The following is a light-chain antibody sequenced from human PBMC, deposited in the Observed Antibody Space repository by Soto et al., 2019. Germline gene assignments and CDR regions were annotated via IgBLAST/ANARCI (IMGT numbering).Light chain of an antibody. CDR2: DVN. CDR1: GNDVGGYTF. V-gene: IGLV2-14*03. CDR3: CSYTATTTYV. J-gene: IGLJ1*01. Sequence: QSALTQPASVSGSPGQSISISCTGTGNDVGGYTFVSCYQQHPDKVPKLVIFDVNRRPSGVSDRFSGSKSVNAASLTISGLQAEDEADYYCCSYTATTTYVFGTGTKVTVL.